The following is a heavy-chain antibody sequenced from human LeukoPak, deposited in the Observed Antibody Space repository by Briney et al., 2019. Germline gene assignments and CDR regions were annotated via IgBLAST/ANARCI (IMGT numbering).Heavy chain of an antibody. CDR2: IVVGSGNT. Sequence: SVKVSWKASGFTFTSSAVQWVRQARGQRLEWIGWIVVGSGNTNYAQKFQERVTITRDMSTSTAYMELSSLRSEDTAVYYCAADHYDFWSGYLYGMDVWGQGTTVTVSS. CDR1: GFTFTSSA. D-gene: IGHD3-3*01. J-gene: IGHJ6*02. CDR3: AADHYDFWSGYLYGMDV. V-gene: IGHV1-58*01.